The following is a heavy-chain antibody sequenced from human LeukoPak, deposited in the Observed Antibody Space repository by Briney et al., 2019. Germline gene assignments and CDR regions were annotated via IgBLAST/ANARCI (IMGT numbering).Heavy chain of an antibody. V-gene: IGHV3-30*02. Sequence: PGGSLRLSCAASGFTFSSYGMHWVRQAPGEGLEWVAFIRYDGSNKYYADSVKGRFTISRDNSKNTLYLQMNSLRGDDTAVYYCARGHVSYYYYGMDVWGQGTTVTVSS. J-gene: IGHJ6*02. CDR1: GFTFSSYG. CDR2: IRYDGSNK. CDR3: ARGHVSYYYYGMDV.